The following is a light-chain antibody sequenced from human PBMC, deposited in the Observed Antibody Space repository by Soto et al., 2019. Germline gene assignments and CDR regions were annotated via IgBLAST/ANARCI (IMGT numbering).Light chain of an antibody. CDR3: QQYGSSPYT. CDR2: GAS. Sequence: EIVLTQSPGPLSLSPGERATLSCRASQSVGSSFLAWYRQKPGQAPRLLIYGASSRATGVPDRFSGRGSGTDFTLTISRLEPEDFAFYYCQQYGSSPYTFGQGTKLEIK. J-gene: IGKJ2*01. CDR1: QSVGSSF. V-gene: IGKV3-20*01.